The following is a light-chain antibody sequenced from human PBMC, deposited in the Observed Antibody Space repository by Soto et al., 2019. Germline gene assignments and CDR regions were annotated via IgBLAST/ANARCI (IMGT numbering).Light chain of an antibody. V-gene: IGKV3-15*01. CDR1: QSVSSN. Sequence: EIVMTQSPATLSVSPGETATLSCWASQSVSSNLAWYQQKPGQAPRLPIYGASTRATDIPARFSGSGSGTEFTLTISSLQSEDFAVYYCQQYNNFWTFGQGTKVEIK. J-gene: IGKJ1*01. CDR3: QQYNNFWT. CDR2: GAS.